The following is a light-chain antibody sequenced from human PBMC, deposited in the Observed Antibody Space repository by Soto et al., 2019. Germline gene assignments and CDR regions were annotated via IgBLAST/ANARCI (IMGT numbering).Light chain of an antibody. J-gene: IGKJ1*01. V-gene: IGKV1-8*01. Sequence: AIRMTQSPSSFSASTGDRVTITCRAGQGISSYLAWYQQKPGKAPKLLIYAASTLQSGVPSGFSGSGSGTDFTLTISCLQSEDFATYYCQQYYSYPWTFGQGTKVDIK. CDR3: QQYYSYPWT. CDR1: QGISSY. CDR2: AAS.